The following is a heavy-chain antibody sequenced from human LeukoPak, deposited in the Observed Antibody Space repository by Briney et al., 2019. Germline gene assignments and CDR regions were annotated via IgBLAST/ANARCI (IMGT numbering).Heavy chain of an antibody. Sequence: ASVKVSCKASGYTFTGYYMHWVRQAPAQGLAGMGWINPNSGGTKYAQKFRGRVTMPRHTSISTAYMELSSLRSDDTAVYYCARESSGYDSNRYFDYWGQGTLVTV. J-gene: IGHJ4*02. CDR3: ARESSGYDSNRYFDY. CDR2: INPNSGGT. CDR1: GYTFTGYY. V-gene: IGHV1-2*02. D-gene: IGHD5-12*01.